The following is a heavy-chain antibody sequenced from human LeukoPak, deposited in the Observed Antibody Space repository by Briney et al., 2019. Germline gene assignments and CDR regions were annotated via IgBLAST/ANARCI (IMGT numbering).Heavy chain of an antibody. D-gene: IGHD5-12*01. CDR1: GFTFRSYA. Sequence: GGSLRLSCAASGFTFRSYAMTWVRQAPGKGLEWVSTVSGSGGGTFYADSVKGRFTISRDNSKNTIYLQINSLRAEDTAVYHCAKLRNSGYDHDAFDIWGQGTMVTVSS. CDR2: VSGSGGGT. V-gene: IGHV3-23*01. CDR3: AKLRNSGYDHDAFDI. J-gene: IGHJ3*02.